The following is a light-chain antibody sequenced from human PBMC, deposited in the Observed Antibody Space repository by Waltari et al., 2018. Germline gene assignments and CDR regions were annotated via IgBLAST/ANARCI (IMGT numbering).Light chain of an antibody. CDR3: QQRYNWPVT. CDR1: QSLITY. J-gene: IGKJ4*01. V-gene: IGKV3-11*01. Sequence: EIVLTQSPATLSLSPGRRATLSCRASQSLITYLAWYQQKPDQAPRLLIYDASNRATGIPARFSGSGSGTDFTLTISSLEPEDFAVYYCQQRYNWPVTFGGGTKVEIK. CDR2: DAS.